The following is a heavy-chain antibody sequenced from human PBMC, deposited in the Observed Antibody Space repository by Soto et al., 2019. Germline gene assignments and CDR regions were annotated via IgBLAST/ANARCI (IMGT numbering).Heavy chain of an antibody. CDR3: ARGVAPYYYDSSGYCSFDL. J-gene: IGHJ4*02. D-gene: IGHD3-22*01. V-gene: IGHV1-18*01. Sequence: ASVKVSCKASGYTFISYGISWVRQAPGQGLEWMGWISADNGNTNYAQKFQGRVTMTTDTSTDTVYMELRSLRSDDTAIYYCARGVAPYYYDSSGYCSFDLWGQGTLVTVSS. CDR2: ISADNGNT. CDR1: GYTFISYG.